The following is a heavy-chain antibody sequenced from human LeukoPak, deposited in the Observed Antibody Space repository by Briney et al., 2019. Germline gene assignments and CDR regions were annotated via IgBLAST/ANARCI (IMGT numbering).Heavy chain of an antibody. CDR3: AGGVDRGYEKGGLYYYYYMDV. J-gene: IGHJ6*03. V-gene: IGHV1-2*02. CDR2: INPNSGGT. Sequence: ASVKVSCKASGYTFTGYYMHWVRQAPGQGLEWMGWINPNSGGTNYAQKFQGRVTMTRDTSISTAYMELSRLRSDDTAVYYCAGGVDRGYEKGGLYYYYYMDVWGKGTTVTISS. D-gene: IGHD5-12*01. CDR1: GYTFTGYY.